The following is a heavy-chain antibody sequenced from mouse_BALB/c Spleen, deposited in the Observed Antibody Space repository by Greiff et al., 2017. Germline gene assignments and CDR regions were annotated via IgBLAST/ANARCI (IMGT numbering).Heavy chain of an antibody. D-gene: IGHD1-1*01. CDR2: ISDGGSYT. CDR1: GFTFSDYY. Sequence: DVKLVESGGGLVKPGGSLKLSCAASGFTFSDYYMYWVRQTPEKRLEWVATISDGGSYTYYPDSVKGRFTISRDNAKNNLYLQMSSLKSEDTAMYYCARDRGTTVVATRYAMDYWGQGTSVTVSS. V-gene: IGHV5-4*02. CDR3: ARDRGTTVVATRYAMDY. J-gene: IGHJ4*01.